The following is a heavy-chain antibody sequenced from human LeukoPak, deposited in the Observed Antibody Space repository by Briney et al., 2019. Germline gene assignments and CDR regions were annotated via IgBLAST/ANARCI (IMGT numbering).Heavy chain of an antibody. J-gene: IGHJ6*03. Sequence: SETLSLTCIVSGGSISDYYWNWIRQPPGKGLEWIGYIYYNGSTTYNPSLVSRVIMSVDPAKIQFSLKLRSVTAADTAVYYCARGDFCSKSNCYLRPMDVWGKGTTVTVSS. D-gene: IGHD3-3*01. CDR1: GGSISDYY. CDR2: IYYNGST. V-gene: IGHV4-59*01. CDR3: ARGDFCSKSNCYLRPMDV.